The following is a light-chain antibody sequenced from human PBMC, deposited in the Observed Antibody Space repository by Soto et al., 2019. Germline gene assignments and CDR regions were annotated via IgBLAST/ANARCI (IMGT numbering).Light chain of an antibody. CDR3: QQYIRWPLT. V-gene: IGKV3-11*01. CDR1: QSVSGY. CDR2: GAS. Sequence: EIVLTQSPATLSLSPGERATLSCRASQSVSGYLAWYQQKPGQAPRLLIYGASTRATGIPDRFSGSGSATDFTLTISRLEPEDFALYYCQQYIRWPLTFGGGTKVDIK. J-gene: IGKJ4*01.